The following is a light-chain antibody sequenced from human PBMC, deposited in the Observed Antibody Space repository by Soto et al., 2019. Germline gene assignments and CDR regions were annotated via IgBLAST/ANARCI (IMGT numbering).Light chain of an antibody. CDR2: MGS. J-gene: IGKJ1*01. CDR1: QSLVHSNGYNY. V-gene: IGKV2-28*01. Sequence: DIVVTQSPLFLPVTPGEPASISCRSSQSLVHSNGYNYVDWYLQKPGQSPQVLIYMGSNRASGVPDRFSGSGSGTDFTLKISRVEAEDVGVYYCMQTLQTRTCGQGTKVEI. CDR3: MQTLQTRT.